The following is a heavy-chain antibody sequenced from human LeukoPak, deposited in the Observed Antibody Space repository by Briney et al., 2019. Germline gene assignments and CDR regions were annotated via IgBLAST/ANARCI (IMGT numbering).Heavy chain of an antibody. CDR2: ISGSGGST. Sequence: TGGSLRLSCVGSGFTPSYHAMHWVRQAPGKGLEWVSAISGSGGSTYYADSVKGRFTISRDNSKNTLYLQMNSLRAEDTAVYYCAREPDYDPWGQGTLVTVSS. V-gene: IGHV3-23*01. CDR1: GFTPSYHA. D-gene: IGHD5-12*01. J-gene: IGHJ5*02. CDR3: AREPDYDP.